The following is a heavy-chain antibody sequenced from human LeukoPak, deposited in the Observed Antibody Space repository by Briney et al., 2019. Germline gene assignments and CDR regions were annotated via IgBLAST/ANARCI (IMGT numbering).Heavy chain of an antibody. CDR3: ARSSCYMSC. V-gene: IGHV4-38-2*02. CDR2: IYHSVST. J-gene: IGHJ4*02. CDR1: HYPISTNYY. Sequence: SETLSLTCTVSHYPISTNYYWGWIRQPPGKGLEWIGSIYHSVSTYYNPSLNSRVTISVETSQNQFSLKLTSVTAAGTAVYYCARSSCYMSCWGQGILV. D-gene: IGHD3-22*01.